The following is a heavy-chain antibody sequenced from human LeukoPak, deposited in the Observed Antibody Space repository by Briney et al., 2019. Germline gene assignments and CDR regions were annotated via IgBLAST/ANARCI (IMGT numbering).Heavy chain of an antibody. CDR1: GYTFTSYG. J-gene: IGHJ4*02. Sequence: PEASVKVSCKPSGYTFTSYGISWVRQAPGQGLEWMGWISAYNGNTNSAQKLQGRDTMTTDTTTSTAYMELRSLRSDYTAVYYCARGGIRGNYYGSGSYYWFDYWGQGTLVTVSS. CDR3: ARGGIRGNYYGSGSYYWFDY. CDR2: ISAYNGNT. D-gene: IGHD3-10*01. V-gene: IGHV1-18*01.